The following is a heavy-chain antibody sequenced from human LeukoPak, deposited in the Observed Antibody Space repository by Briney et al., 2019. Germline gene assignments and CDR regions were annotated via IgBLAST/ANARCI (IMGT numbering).Heavy chain of an antibody. D-gene: IGHD5-18*01. Sequence: GGSLRLSCAASGFTVSSNYMSWVRQAPGKGLEWVSLIYSGGSTYYADSVKGRFTISRDNSKNTLYLQMNSLRAEDTAVYYCARVMVKRGLAFDIWGQGTMVTVSS. J-gene: IGHJ3*02. CDR2: IYSGGST. CDR1: GFTVSSNY. CDR3: ARVMVKRGLAFDI. V-gene: IGHV3-66*01.